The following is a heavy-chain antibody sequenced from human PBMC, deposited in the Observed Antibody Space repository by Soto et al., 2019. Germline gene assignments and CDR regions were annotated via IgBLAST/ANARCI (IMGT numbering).Heavy chain of an antibody. V-gene: IGHV4-59*01. CDR2: IYYNGST. J-gene: IGHJ6*02. CDR3: ARDRPARASGYPLSPPYYYYVMDV. D-gene: IGHD5-12*01. Sequence: PSETLSLTCTVSGGSISSYCWSWIRQPPGKGMEWIGYIYYNGSTNYNPSLKSRVTISVDTSKNQFSLKLSSVTAADTAVYYCARDRPARASGYPLSPPYYYYVMDVWGPGPTVTVSS. CDR1: GGSISSYC.